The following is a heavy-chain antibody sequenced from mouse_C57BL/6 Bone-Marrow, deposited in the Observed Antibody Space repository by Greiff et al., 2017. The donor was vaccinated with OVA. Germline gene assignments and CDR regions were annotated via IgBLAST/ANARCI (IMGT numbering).Heavy chain of an antibody. D-gene: IGHD2-12*01. V-gene: IGHV3-5*01. CDR2: IYYSGTI. CDR3: AREGYSEDYYAMDY. CDR1: GISITTGNYR. J-gene: IGHJ4*01. Sequence: EVKLVESGPGLVKPSQTVFLTCTVTGISITTGNYRWSWIRQFPGNKLEWIGYIYYSGTITYNPSLTSRTTITRDTTKNQFFLEMNSLTAEDTATYYCAREGYSEDYYAMDYWGQGTSVTVSS.